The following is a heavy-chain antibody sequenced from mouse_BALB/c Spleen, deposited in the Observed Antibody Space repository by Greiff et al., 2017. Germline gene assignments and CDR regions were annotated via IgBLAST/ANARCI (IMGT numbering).Heavy chain of an antibody. CDR3: SRGVIGPYWYFDV. V-gene: IGHV1S81*02. Sequence: QVQLQQPGAELVKPGASVKLSCKASGYTFTSYWMHWVKQRPGQGLEWIGEINPSNGRTNYNETFKSKATLTVDKSSSTAYMQLSSLTSEDSAVYYCSRGVIGPYWYFDVWGAGTTVTVSS. CDR1: GYTFTSYW. J-gene: IGHJ1*01. D-gene: IGHD1-1*01. CDR2: INPSNGRT.